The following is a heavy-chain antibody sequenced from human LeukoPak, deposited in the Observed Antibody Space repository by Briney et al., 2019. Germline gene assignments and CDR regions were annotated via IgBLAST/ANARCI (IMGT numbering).Heavy chain of an antibody. J-gene: IGHJ4*02. V-gene: IGHV4-39*01. D-gene: IGHD6-6*01. CDR3: AGYRDYSSSQIFDY. CDR1: GGSISSSSYY. CDR2: IYYSGST. Sequence: SETLSLTCTVSGGSISSSSYYWGWIRQPPGKGLEWIGSIYYSGSTYYNPSLKSRVTISVDTSKNQFSLKLSSVTAADTAVYYCAGYRDYSSSQIFDYWGQGTLVTVSS.